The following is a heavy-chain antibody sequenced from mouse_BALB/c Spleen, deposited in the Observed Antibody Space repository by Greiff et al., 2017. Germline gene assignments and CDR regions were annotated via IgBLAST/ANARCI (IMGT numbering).Heavy chain of an antibody. D-gene: IGHD2-3*01. Sequence: EVKLQESGPGLVKPSQSLSLTCTVTGYSITSDYAWNWIRQFPGNKLEWMGYISYSGSTSYNPSLKSRISITRDTSKNQFFLQLNSVTTEDTATYYCARRIYDGYLYFDYWGQGTTLTVSS. CDR2: ISYSGST. J-gene: IGHJ2*01. CDR1: GYSITSDYA. CDR3: ARRIYDGYLYFDY. V-gene: IGHV3-2*02.